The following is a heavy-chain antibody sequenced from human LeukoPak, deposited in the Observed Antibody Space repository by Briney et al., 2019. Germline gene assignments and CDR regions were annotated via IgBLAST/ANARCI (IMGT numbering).Heavy chain of an antibody. CDR2: IYPGDSDT. CDR3: ARHPIPAAERGFWFDP. Sequence: GESLKVSCKGSGYSFTSYWIGWVRQMPGKGLEWMGIIYPGDSDTRYSPSFQGPVTISADKSITTAYLQWSSLKASDTAMYYCARHPIPAAERGFWFDPWGQGTLVTVSS. CDR1: GYSFTSYW. J-gene: IGHJ5*02. V-gene: IGHV5-51*01. D-gene: IGHD6-25*01.